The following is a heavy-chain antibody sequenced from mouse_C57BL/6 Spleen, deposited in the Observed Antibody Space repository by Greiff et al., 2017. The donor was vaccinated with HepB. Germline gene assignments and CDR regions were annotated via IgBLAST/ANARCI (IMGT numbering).Heavy chain of an antibody. J-gene: IGHJ2*01. CDR1: GYTFTSYW. Sequence: QVQLQQPGAELVKPGASVKLSCKASGYTFTSYWMQWVEQRPGQGLEWIGEIDPSDSYTNYNQKFKGKATLTVDTSSSTAYMQLSSLTSEDSAVYYCARGHSNYPFDYWGQGTTLTVSS. CDR2: IDPSDSYT. CDR3: ARGHSNYPFDY. D-gene: IGHD2-5*01. V-gene: IGHV1-50*01.